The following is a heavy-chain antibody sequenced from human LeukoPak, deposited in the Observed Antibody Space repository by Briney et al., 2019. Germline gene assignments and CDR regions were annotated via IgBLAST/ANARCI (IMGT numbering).Heavy chain of an antibody. V-gene: IGHV3-33*01. J-gene: IGHJ4*02. CDR1: RFTFSSYG. D-gene: IGHD1-26*01. CDR2: IWYDGSNK. Sequence: GGSLRLSCAASRFTFSSYGMHWVRQAPGKGLEWVAVIWYDGSNKYYADSVKGRFTISRDNSKNTLYLQMNSLRAEDTAVYYCARDTEWELLLDYWGQGTLVTVSS. CDR3: ARDTEWELLLDY.